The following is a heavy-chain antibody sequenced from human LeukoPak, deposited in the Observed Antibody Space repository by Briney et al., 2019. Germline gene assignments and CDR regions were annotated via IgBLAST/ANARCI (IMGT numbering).Heavy chain of an antibody. Sequence: ASVKVSCKASGYTFTSYGISWVRQAPGQGLEWMGWISAYNGNTNYAQKLQGRVTMTTDTSTSTAYMELRSLRSDDTAVYYCARAKWEAGYYDSSGYYNFDYWGQGTLVTVSS. J-gene: IGHJ4*02. V-gene: IGHV1-18*01. CDR2: ISAYNGNT. D-gene: IGHD3-22*01. CDR3: ARAKWEAGYYDSSGYYNFDY. CDR1: GYTFTSYG.